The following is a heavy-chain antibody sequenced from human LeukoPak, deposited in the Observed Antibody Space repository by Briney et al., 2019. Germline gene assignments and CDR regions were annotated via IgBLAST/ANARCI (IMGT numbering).Heavy chain of an antibody. Sequence: ETLSLTCTVSGASITTYYWTWIRQAPGKGLEWVSAISGSGGSTYYADSVKGRFTISRDNSKNTLYLQMNSLGAEDTAVYYCAKDGMATISYYFDYWGQGTLVTVPS. J-gene: IGHJ4*02. V-gene: IGHV3-23*01. CDR1: GASITTYY. CDR3: AKDGMATISYYFDY. D-gene: IGHD5-24*01. CDR2: ISGSGGST.